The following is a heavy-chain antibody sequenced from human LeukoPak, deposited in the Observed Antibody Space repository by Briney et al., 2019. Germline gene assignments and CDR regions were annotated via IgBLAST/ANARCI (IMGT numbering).Heavy chain of an antibody. J-gene: IGHJ4*02. D-gene: IGHD3-22*01. CDR2: INPIFGTA. Sequence: SVKASCKASGGTFTSYAISWVRQAPGQGLEWMGGINPIFGTANYEQKFQGRVTIIADESTSTAYLEVSRLRSEDTAVYCCARPEMVYYYDSSGTRGPFDYWGQGTLVTVSS. V-gene: IGHV1-69*01. CDR3: ARPEMVYYYDSSGTRGPFDY. CDR1: GGTFTSYA.